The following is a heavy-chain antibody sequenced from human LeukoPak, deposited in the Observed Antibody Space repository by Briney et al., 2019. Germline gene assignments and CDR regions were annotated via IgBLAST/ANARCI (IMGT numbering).Heavy chain of an antibody. V-gene: IGHV3-7*01. Sequence: GGSLRLSCAASGFTFSRCFMSWVRQAPGKGLEWVANIKQDGSEKYYVDSVKGRFTISRDNAKNSLYLQMNSLRAEDTAVYYCARDGVKKAFDIWGQGTMVTVSS. J-gene: IGHJ3*02. CDR1: GFTFSRCF. CDR3: ARDGVKKAFDI. D-gene: IGHD2-8*01. CDR2: IKQDGSEK.